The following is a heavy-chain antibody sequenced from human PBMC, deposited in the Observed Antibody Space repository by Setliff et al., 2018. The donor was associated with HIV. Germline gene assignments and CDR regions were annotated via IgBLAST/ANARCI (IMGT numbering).Heavy chain of an antibody. V-gene: IGHV4-31*03. CDR3: ARDHNSGTLHAFDL. D-gene: IGHD1-26*01. CDR2: IYYSGST. Sequence: SETLSLTCSVSGASISSGGYYWSWIRQHPGKGLEWIGCIYYSGSTYYNPSLKSRVTISEDTSKNQFSLKLSSVTVADTAVYYCARDHNSGTLHAFDLWGQGTKVTVSS. J-gene: IGHJ3*01. CDR1: GASISSGGYY.